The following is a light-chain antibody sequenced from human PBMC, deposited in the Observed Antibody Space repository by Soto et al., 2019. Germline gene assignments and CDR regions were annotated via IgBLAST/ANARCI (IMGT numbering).Light chain of an antibody. CDR1: SSDVGGYNY. CDR3: CSYAGSYTFVV. CDR2: DVS. Sequence: QSALTQPRSVSGSPGQSVTISCTGTSSDVGGYNYVSRYQQRPGKAPKLMIYDVSQRPSGVPDRFSGSKSGNTASLTISGLQAEDEADYYCCSYAGSYTFVVFGGGTKLTVL. J-gene: IGLJ2*01. V-gene: IGLV2-11*01.